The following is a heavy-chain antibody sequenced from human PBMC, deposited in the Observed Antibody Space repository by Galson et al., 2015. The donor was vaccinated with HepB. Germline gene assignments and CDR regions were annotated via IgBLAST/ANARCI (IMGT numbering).Heavy chain of an antibody. Sequence: SVKVSCKASGYSFTGYYMHWVRQAPGQGLEWMGWIYPDTGGTNYAQKFQGRVTMTRDTSISTAYMELSRLRSDDTAVYYCARDRERAFDIWGHGTVVTVSS. V-gene: IGHV1-2*02. CDR2: IYPDTGGT. CDR1: GYSFTGYY. D-gene: IGHD6-25*01. CDR3: ARDRERAFDI. J-gene: IGHJ3*02.